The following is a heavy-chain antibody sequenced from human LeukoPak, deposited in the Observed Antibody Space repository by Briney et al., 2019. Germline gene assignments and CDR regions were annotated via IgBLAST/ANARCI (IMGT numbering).Heavy chain of an antibody. V-gene: IGHV1-18*01. Sequence: ASVKVSCKASGYTFTSYGISWVRQAPGQGLEWMGWITAYNGNTNYAQKLQGRVTMTTDTSTSTAYMELRSLRSDDTAVYYCVRGTSGGLRLGYWGQGTLVTVSS. J-gene: IGHJ4*02. CDR3: VRGTSGGLRLGY. D-gene: IGHD3-10*01. CDR1: GYTFTSYG. CDR2: ITAYNGNT.